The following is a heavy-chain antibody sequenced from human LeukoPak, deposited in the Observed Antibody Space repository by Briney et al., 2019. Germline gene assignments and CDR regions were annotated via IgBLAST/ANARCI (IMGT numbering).Heavy chain of an antibody. D-gene: IGHD1-26*01. V-gene: IGHV1-3*04. CDR3: AREKNQQWVDCLQY. J-gene: IGHJ4*02. CDR2: INTDNGNT. Sequence: ASVKVSCKASGTSFTTNAMHWVRQAPGQRHEWMGWINTDNGNTHYLQKFQGRVTITRDTSASTTYMELSSLTSEDTAVYYCAREKNQQWVDCLQYWGQGTLVTVSS. CDR1: GTSFTTNA.